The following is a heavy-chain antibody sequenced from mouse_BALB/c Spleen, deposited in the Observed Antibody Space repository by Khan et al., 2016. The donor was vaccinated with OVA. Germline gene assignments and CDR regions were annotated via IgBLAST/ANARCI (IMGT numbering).Heavy chain of an antibody. Sequence: EVQLQESGPGLVKPSQSLSLTCTVTGYSITSDYAWNWIRQFPGNKLEWMGYISYSGNTNYNPSLRSRISITRDTSKNQFFLQLNSVTTEDTATYYSASDYGEDLDYWGQGTTLTVSS. V-gene: IGHV3-2*02. D-gene: IGHD2-4*01. CDR2: ISYSGNT. CDR1: GYSITSDYA. J-gene: IGHJ2*01. CDR3: ASDYGEDLDY.